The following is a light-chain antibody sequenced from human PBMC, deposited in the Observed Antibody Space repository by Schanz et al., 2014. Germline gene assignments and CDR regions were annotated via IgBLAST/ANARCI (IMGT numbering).Light chain of an antibody. Sequence: DIQMTQSPSTLSPSVGDRVTITCRASQSISNRLAWYQQKPGKAPKLLIYAASSLQSGVPSRFSGSGSGTDFTLTISSLQPEDFATYYCQQSYSSPWTFGQGTKVEIK. CDR1: QSISNR. V-gene: IGKV1-39*01. CDR3: QQSYSSPWT. J-gene: IGKJ1*01. CDR2: AAS.